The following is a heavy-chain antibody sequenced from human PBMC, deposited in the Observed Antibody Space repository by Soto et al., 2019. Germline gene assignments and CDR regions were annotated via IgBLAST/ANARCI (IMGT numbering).Heavy chain of an antibody. V-gene: IGHV1-18*01. CDR1: GYTFTSHG. D-gene: IGHD3-10*01. J-gene: IGHJ6*03. Sequence: VQLVQSGAEVKKPGASLKVSCKASGYTFTSHGISWVRQAPGQGLEWMGWISANNGDTNYAQKFQGRVTVTTDTSTSTGYMELRSLRSEDTAVYYCARMVRGSNIDYYHYMDVWGKGTTVTVSS. CDR3: ARMVRGSNIDYYHYMDV. CDR2: ISANNGDT.